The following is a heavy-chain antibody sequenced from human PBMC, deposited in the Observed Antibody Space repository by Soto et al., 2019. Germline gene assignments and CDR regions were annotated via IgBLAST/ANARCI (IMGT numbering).Heavy chain of an antibody. CDR3: ARDSNFWSAYYTGILNYYYMDV. CDR2: INPSGGST. D-gene: IGHD3-3*01. Sequence: ASVKVSCKASGYTFTSYYMHWVRQAPGQGLEWMGIINPSGGSTSYAQKFQGRVTMTRDTSTSTVYMELSSLRSEDTAVYYCARDSNFWSAYYTGILNYYYMDVWGKGTTVTVSS. J-gene: IGHJ6*03. CDR1: GYTFTSYY. V-gene: IGHV1-46*03.